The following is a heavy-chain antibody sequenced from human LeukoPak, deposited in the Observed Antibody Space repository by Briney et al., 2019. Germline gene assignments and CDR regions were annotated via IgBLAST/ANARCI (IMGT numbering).Heavy chain of an antibody. CDR3: ARGASYSSAYYXTXFDY. J-gene: IGHJ4*02. Sequence: PGGSLRLSCAASGFTFSSYAMSWVRQAPGKGLEWVSAISGSGGRTNYADSVKGRFTISRDNSKNSLYLQVNSLRAEDTAVYYCARGASYSSAYYXTXFDYWSQGTLVTVSS. V-gene: IGHV3-23*01. CDR2: ISGSGGRT. D-gene: IGHD3-22*01. CDR1: GFTFSSYA.